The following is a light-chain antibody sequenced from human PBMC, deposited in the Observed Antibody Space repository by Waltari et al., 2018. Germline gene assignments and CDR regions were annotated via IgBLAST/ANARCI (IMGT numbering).Light chain of an antibody. CDR2: DVD. Sequence: QSALTQPASVSGSPGQSITIDCAGTSSDIGGYNYVAWYQQHPGRVPKLLIYDVDNRPSGIPDRFSGAKSGKTASLAISGLQAEDEADYFCSSYTDSRTGVFGGGTKLTVL. CDR1: SSDIGGYNY. V-gene: IGLV2-14*03. CDR3: SSYTDSRTGV. J-gene: IGLJ3*02.